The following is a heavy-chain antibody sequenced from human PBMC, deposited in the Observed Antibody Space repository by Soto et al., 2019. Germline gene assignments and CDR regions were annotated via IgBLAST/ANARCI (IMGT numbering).Heavy chain of an antibody. CDR1: GYTFSGYY. J-gene: IGHJ6*02. V-gene: IGHV1-2*02. CDR3: ARSLTEGYCTITGCYTRPLYGMDV. Sequence: GASVKVSCKASGYTFSGYYIHWLRQAPGQGLEWMGWINPNSGGTNYAQKFQGRVTVTRDTPTSTAYMELSRLTSEDTAVYYCARSLTEGYCTITGCYTRPLYGMDVWGQGTTVTVSS. D-gene: IGHD2-2*02. CDR2: INPNSGGT.